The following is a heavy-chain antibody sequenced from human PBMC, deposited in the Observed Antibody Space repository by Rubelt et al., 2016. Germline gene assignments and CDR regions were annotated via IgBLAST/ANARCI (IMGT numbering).Heavy chain of an antibody. D-gene: IGHD6-19*01. CDR1: GGSISSTSSY. CDR2: IYYSGST. V-gene: IGHV4-39*01. CDR3: ARHNGYSSGWLYY. Sequence: QVQLQESGPGLVKPSETLSLICTVSGGSISSTSSYWGWIRQPPGKGLEWIGSIYYSGSTYHDPSLKSRITISVDTSKNQFALKRSSVAAADTAVYYCARHNGYSSGWLYYWGQGTLVTVSS. J-gene: IGHJ4*02.